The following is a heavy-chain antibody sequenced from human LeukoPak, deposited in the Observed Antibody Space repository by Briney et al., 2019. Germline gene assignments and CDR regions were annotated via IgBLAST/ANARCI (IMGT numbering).Heavy chain of an antibody. D-gene: IGHD6-13*01. CDR3: AREVAALVSRAFDI. V-gene: IGHV4-59*01. CDR1: GGSISSYY. CDR2: IYYSGST. J-gene: IGHJ3*02. Sequence: SETLSLTCTVSGGSISSYYWSWIRQPPGKGLEWIGYIYYSGSTNYNPSLRSRVTISVDTSKNQFSLKLSSVTAADTAVYYCAREVAALVSRAFDIWGQGTMVTVSS.